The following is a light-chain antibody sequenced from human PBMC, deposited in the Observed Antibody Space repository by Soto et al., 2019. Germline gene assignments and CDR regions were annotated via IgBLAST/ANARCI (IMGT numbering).Light chain of an antibody. CDR3: QHYGSSPWT. V-gene: IGKV3-20*01. J-gene: IGKJ1*01. CDR2: DAS. Sequence: EIVLTQSVGTLSLSPGERATLSCRASQTVSGSYLAWFQQKPGQAPRLLIYDASTRAAGVPDRFSGSGSGTDFSLTINRLEPEDFAVYYCQHYGSSPWTFGQGTKVEIK. CDR1: QTVSGSY.